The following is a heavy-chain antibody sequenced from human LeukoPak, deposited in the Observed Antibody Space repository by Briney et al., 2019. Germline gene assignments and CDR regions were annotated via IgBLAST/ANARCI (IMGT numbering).Heavy chain of an antibody. V-gene: IGHV4-61*02. J-gene: IGHJ3*02. CDR2: IYTSGST. CDR3: AREPRGEDAFDI. D-gene: IGHD3-10*01. CDR1: GGSISSGSYY. Sequence: PSQTLFLTCTVSGGSISSGSYYWSWIRQPAGKGLEWIGRIYTSGSTNYNPSLKSRVTISVDTSKNQFSLKLSSVTAADTAVYYCAREPRGEDAFDIWGQGTMATVSS.